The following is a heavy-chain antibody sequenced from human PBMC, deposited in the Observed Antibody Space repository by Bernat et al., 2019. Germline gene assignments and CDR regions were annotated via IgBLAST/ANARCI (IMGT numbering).Heavy chain of an antibody. Sequence: EVQLVESGGGLVQPGGSLRLSCAASGFTFSSYWMSWVRQAPGKGLEWVANIKQDGSEKYYVDSVKGRFTISRDNAKNSLYLQMNSLRAEDTAVYYCARDQGFWGGYSHWLDACDIWGQGTMVTVSS. CDR2: IKQDGSEK. CDR3: ARDQGFWGGYSHWLDACDI. D-gene: IGHD3-3*01. V-gene: IGHV3-7*04. CDR1: GFTFSSYW. J-gene: IGHJ3*02.